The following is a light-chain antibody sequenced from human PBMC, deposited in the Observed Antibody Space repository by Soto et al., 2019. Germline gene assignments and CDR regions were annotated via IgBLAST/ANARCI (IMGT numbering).Light chain of an antibody. Sequence: EIVLTQSPATLSLSPGERATLSCRASQSVSSYLAWYQQKPGQAPRLLIYDASNRATGIPARFSGSGSGTDFTLTISSLEPEDFAFYYCQQRSNWLFTFGPGT. V-gene: IGKV3-11*01. CDR1: QSVSSY. J-gene: IGKJ3*01. CDR2: DAS. CDR3: QQRSNWLFT.